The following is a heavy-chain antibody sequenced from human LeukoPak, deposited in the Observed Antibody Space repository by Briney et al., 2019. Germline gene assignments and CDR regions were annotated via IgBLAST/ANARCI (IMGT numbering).Heavy chain of an antibody. V-gene: IGHV6-1*01. D-gene: IGHD6-6*01. CDR2: TYYRSKWYN. Sequence: SQTLSLTCAISGDSASSNSAAWNWIRQSPSRGLEWLGRTYYRSKWYNDYAVSVKSRITINPDTSKNQFSLQLNSVTPEDTAVYYCARDGGPTRRSSSLPFDYWGQGTLVTVSS. J-gene: IGHJ4*02. CDR3: ARDGGPTRRSSSLPFDY. CDR1: GDSASSNSAA.